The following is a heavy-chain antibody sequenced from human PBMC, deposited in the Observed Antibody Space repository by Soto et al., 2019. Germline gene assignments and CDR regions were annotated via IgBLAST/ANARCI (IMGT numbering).Heavy chain of an antibody. D-gene: IGHD6-13*01. CDR1: GFTFSSYA. J-gene: IGHJ5*02. CDR2: ISGSGGST. Sequence: GGSLRLSCAASGFTFSSYAMSWVRQAPGKGLEWVSAISGSGGSTYYADSVKGRFTISRDNSKNTLYLQMNSLRAEDTAVYYCAKDSWSSLGSSSWHPNWFDPWGQGTLVTVSS. V-gene: IGHV3-23*01. CDR3: AKDSWSSLGSSSWHPNWFDP.